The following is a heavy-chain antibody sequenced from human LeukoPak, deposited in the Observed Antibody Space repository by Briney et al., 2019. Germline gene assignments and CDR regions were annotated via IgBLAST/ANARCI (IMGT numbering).Heavy chain of an antibody. CDR3: TTAEMATIL. Sequence: QSGGSLRLSCAASGFTFSGSAMHWVRQASGKGLEWVGRIRSKANSYATAYAASVKGRFTISRDDSKNTAYLQMNSLKTEDTAVYYCTTAEMATILWGQGTLVTVSS. D-gene: IGHD5-24*01. V-gene: IGHV3-73*01. J-gene: IGHJ4*02. CDR1: GFTFSGSA. CDR2: IRSKANSYAT.